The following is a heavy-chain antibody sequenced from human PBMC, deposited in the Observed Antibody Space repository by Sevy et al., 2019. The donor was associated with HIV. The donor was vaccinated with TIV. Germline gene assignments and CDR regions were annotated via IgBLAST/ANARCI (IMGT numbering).Heavy chain of an antibody. Sequence: GGSLRLSCAASGFTFSSYGMHWVRQAPGKGLEWVAFISYDGSNKYYADSVKGRFTISRDNSKNTLYLQMNGLRAEDTAVYYCAKGRDSSGWYYYGMDVWGQGTTVTVSS. CDR1: GFTFSSYG. V-gene: IGHV3-30*18. CDR3: AKGRDSSGWYYYGMDV. CDR2: ISYDGSNK. J-gene: IGHJ6*02. D-gene: IGHD6-19*01.